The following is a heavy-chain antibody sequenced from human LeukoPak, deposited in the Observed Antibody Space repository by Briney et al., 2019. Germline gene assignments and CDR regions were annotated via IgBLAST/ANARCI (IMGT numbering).Heavy chain of an antibody. CDR1: GFTFSSYA. V-gene: IGHV4-59*12. Sequence: PGGSLRLSCAASGFTFSSYAMSWIRQPPGKGLECIGFIYYSETTNYNPSFKSRVTISVDTSKNEFSLNLTSVTAADTAIYYCARGLASGYPPIPFDYWGQGTLVTVSS. CDR2: IYYSETT. CDR3: ARGLASGYPPIPFDY. D-gene: IGHD3-3*01. J-gene: IGHJ4*02.